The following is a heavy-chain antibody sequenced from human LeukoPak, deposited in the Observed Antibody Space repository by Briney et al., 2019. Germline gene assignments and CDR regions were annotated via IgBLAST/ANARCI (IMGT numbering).Heavy chain of an antibody. CDR3: ARTDEKRISGSGSYYGGSPVDY. CDR2: INHSGNT. V-gene: IGHV4-34*01. J-gene: IGHJ4*02. CDR1: GGSFSGFC. Sequence: SETLSLTCAVYGGSFSGFCWTWIRQPPGKGLEWIGEINHSGNTNYNPSLKSRVTISVDTNKNQFSLKVTSVSAADAAVYYCARTDEKRISGSGSYYGGSPVDYWGQGTLVTVPS. D-gene: IGHD3-10*01.